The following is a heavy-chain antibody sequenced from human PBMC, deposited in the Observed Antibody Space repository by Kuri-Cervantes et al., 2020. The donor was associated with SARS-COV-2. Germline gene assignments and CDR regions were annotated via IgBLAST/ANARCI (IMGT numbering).Heavy chain of an antibody. CDR3: ARDYYDSSGYFISGLWFDP. CDR1: GFTFSSYG. Sequence: GSLRLSCAASGFTFSSYGMHWVRQAPGKGLEWVAVIWYDGSNKYYADSVKGRFTISRDNSKNTLYLQMNSLRAEDTAVYYCARDYYDSSGYFISGLWFDPWGQGTLVTVSS. J-gene: IGHJ5*02. V-gene: IGHV3-33*01. CDR2: IWYDGSNK. D-gene: IGHD3-22*01.